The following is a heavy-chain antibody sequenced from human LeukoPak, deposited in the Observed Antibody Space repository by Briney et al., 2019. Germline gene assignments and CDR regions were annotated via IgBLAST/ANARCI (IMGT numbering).Heavy chain of an antibody. D-gene: IGHD2-15*01. CDR2: ISSSGSTI. CDR1: GGSISSSSYY. CDR3: ARDKDTSDY. J-gene: IGHJ4*02. Sequence: LSLTCTVSGGSISSSSYYMSWIRQAPGKGLEWVSYISSSGSTIYYADSVKGRFTISRDNAKNSLYLQMNSLRAEDTAVYYCARDKDTSDYWGQGTLVTVSS. V-gene: IGHV3-11*01.